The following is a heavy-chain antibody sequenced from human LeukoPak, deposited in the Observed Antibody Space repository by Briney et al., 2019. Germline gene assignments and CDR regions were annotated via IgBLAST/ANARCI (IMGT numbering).Heavy chain of an antibody. D-gene: IGHD4-17*01. J-gene: IGHJ4*02. Sequence: PGGSLRLSCAASGFTFSSYEMNWVRQAPGKGLEWVSYISSSGSTIYYADSVKGRFTISRDNAKNSLYLQMNSLRAEDTAVYYCARVSPNTVTTLQYFDYWGLGTLVTVSS. CDR3: ARVSPNTVTTLQYFDY. CDR1: GFTFSSYE. CDR2: ISSSGSTI. V-gene: IGHV3-48*03.